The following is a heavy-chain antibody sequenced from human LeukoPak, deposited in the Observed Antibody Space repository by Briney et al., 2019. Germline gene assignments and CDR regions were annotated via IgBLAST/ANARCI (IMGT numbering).Heavy chain of an antibody. D-gene: IGHD3/OR15-3a*01. CDR2: IRGDGNYK. CDR1: GFTFTNAW. V-gene: IGHV3-7*01. J-gene: IGHJ4*02. Sequence: PGGSLRLSCSASGFTFTNAWMSWVRQAPGKGLEWVATIRGDGNYKHYVDSVRGRFTISRDNAKNSLYLQMNSLRAEDTAVYYCARDGLGSAFDYWGQGTLVTVSS. CDR3: ARDGLGSAFDY.